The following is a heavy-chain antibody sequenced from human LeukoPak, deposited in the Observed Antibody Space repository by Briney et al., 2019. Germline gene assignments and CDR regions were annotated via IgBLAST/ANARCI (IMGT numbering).Heavy chain of an antibody. CDR2: INHSGST. D-gene: IGHD3-10*01. CDR3: ARKGPSVRYYYYYMDV. Sequence: SETLSLTCAVYGGSFSGYYWSWIRQPPGKGLEWIGEINHSGSTNYNPSLKSRVTISVDTSKNQFSLKLSSVTAADTAVYYCARKGPSVRYYYYYMDVWGTGNTVTVSS. CDR1: GGSFSGYY. J-gene: IGHJ6*03. V-gene: IGHV4-34*01.